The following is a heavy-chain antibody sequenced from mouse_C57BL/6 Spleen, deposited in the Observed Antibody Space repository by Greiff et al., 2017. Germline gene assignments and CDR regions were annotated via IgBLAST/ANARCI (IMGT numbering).Heavy chain of an antibody. J-gene: IGHJ1*03. D-gene: IGHD1-1*01. CDR2: IDPNSGGT. V-gene: IGHV1-72*01. CDR1: GYTFTSYW. CDR3: ASPNYGSSYGWYFDV. Sequence: VQLQQSGAELVKPGASVKLSCKASGYTFTSYWMHWVKQRPGRGLEWIGRIDPNSGGTKYNEKFKSKATLTVDKPSSTAYMQLSSLTSEDSAVYYCASPNYGSSYGWYFDVWVTGTTVTVSS.